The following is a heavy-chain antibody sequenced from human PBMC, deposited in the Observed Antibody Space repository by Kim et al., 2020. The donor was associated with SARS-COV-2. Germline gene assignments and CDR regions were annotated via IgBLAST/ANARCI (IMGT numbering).Heavy chain of an antibody. CDR2: ISYDGSNK. V-gene: IGHV3-30-3*01. Sequence: GGSLRLSCAASGFTFSSYAMHWVRQAPGKGLEWVAVISYDGSNKYYANSVKGRFTISRDNSKNTLYLQMNSLRAEDTAVYYCASDLAFSQPLRWGQGTLVTVSS. J-gene: IGHJ4*02. CDR3: ASDLAFSQPLR. CDR1: GFTFSSYA.